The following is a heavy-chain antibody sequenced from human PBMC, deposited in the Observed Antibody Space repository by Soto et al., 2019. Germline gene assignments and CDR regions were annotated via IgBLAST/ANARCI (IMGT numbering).Heavy chain of an antibody. J-gene: IGHJ6*02. CDR2: INPKSGGT. CDR1: GYSFTDYH. CDR3: ARGNSTDCSNGVCSLFYNHEMDV. Sequence: ASVKVSCKASGYSFTDYHIHWVRQAPGQGLEWLGRINPKSGGTSTAQKFQGWVTMTRDRSISTVYMELTRLRSDDTAVYFCARGNSTDCSNGVCSLFYNHEMDVWGQGTTVTVSS. D-gene: IGHD2-8*01. V-gene: IGHV1-2*04.